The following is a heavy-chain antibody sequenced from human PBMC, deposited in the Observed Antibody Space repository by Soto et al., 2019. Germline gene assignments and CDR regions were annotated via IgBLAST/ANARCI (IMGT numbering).Heavy chain of an antibody. CDR1: GLTFSTSW. CDR2: IHPAGNVQ. V-gene: IGHV3-7*01. J-gene: IGHJ3*02. D-gene: IGHD5-18*01. CDR3: DTANTPYAFDM. Sequence: VQLVESGGGLVQPGESLRLSCTASGLTFSTSWLTCVRQAPGEGLEWVSNIHPAGNVQHYADSVKERFTISRDNAKNSVVLQMSGLRVDDTAVYYCDTANTPYAFDMWGQGTMVTFSS.